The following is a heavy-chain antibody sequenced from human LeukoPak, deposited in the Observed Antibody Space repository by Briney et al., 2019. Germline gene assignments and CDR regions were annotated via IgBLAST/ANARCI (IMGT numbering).Heavy chain of an antibody. CDR2: ISSSSNYI. Sequence: GGSLRLSSAASGFTFSSYNMNWVRQAPGKGLEWVASISSSSNYIYYVDSVKGRFTISRDNAKNSLYLQMNSLRAEDTAVYYCARGGSYFDYWGQGTLVTVSS. V-gene: IGHV3-21*01. CDR1: GFTFSSYN. D-gene: IGHD1-26*01. CDR3: ARGGSYFDY. J-gene: IGHJ4*02.